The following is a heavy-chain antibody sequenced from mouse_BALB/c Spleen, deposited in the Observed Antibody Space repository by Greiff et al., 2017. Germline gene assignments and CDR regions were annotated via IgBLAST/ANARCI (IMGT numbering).Heavy chain of an antibody. CDR3: ARDKVGDYYAMDY. Sequence: EEQVVESGGGLVKPGGSLKLSCAASGFTFSDYYMYWVRQTPEKRLEWVATISDGGSYTYYPDSVKGRFTISRDNAKNNLYLQMSSLKSEDTAMYYCARDKVGDYYAMDYWGQGNSVTVSS. V-gene: IGHV5-4*02. CDR2: ISDGGSYT. J-gene: IGHJ4*01. CDR1: GFTFSDYY. D-gene: IGHD1-1*01.